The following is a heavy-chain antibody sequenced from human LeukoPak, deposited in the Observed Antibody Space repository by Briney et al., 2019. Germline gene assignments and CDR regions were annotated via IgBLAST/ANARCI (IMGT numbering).Heavy chain of an antibody. CDR1: GDSVSSNTVA. D-gene: IGHD5-12*01. Sequence: SQTLSLTCAISGDSVSSNTVAWNWIRQSPSRGLEWLGRTYYKSKWFNDYAVVKSRITITPDTSKNQFSLQLNSVTPEDTAVYYCARDPGWLEFDYWGQGTLVTVSS. CDR2: TYYKSKWFN. CDR3: ARDPGWLEFDY. J-gene: IGHJ4*02. V-gene: IGHV6-1*01.